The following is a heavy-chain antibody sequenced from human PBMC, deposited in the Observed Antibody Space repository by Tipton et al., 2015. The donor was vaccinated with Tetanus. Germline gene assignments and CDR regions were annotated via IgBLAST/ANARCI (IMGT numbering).Heavy chain of an antibody. V-gene: IGHV3-9*01. CDR3: AKDDRIAAAGTIDY. Sequence: CAASGFTFDDYAMHWVRQAPGKGLEWVSGISWSSGSIGYADSVKGRFTISRDNAKNSLYLQMNSLRAEDTALYYCAKDDRIAAAGTIDYWGQGTLVTVSS. CDR1: GFTFDDYA. D-gene: IGHD6-13*01. J-gene: IGHJ4*02. CDR2: ISWSSGSI.